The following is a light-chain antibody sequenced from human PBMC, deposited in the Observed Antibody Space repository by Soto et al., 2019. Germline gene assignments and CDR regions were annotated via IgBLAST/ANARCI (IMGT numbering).Light chain of an antibody. CDR1: QSVTSTY. Sequence: EIVLTQSPATLSLSPGERATLSCRASQSVTSTYLAWYQQKPGQSPRLIIYGGFIVARGFTDRFSGGGSGTDFTLTISRLEADDSAVYYCHCHQFDSSRVYSFGQGTKLEI. J-gene: IGKJ2*03. V-gene: IGKV3-20*01. CDR3: HCHQFDSSRVYS. CDR2: GGF.